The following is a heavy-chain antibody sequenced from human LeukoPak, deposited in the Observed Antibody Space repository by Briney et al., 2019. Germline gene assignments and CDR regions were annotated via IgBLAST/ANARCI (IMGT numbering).Heavy chain of an antibody. CDR3: ARQRYSYGNEDY. J-gene: IGHJ4*02. Sequence: SETLSLTCTVSGGSISDNTYYWGWIRQPPGKGLEWIGSIYYSGNIFYNPSLKSRVTISVDTSRNQFSLEVSSVTAADTAVYYCARQRYSYGNEDYWGQGTLVTVSS. D-gene: IGHD5-18*01. CDR1: GGSISDNTYY. CDR2: IYYSGNI. V-gene: IGHV4-39*01.